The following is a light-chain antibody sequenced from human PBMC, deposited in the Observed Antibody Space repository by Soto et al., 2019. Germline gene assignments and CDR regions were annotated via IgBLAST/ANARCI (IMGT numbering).Light chain of an antibody. CDR3: QQAASFPIT. Sequence: DIQMTQSPSAVVASVGDRVPITCRASQGIKHWLAWYQQKPGKAPNLLIYTGSSLQSGVPSRFSGSGSGTDFTLTINSLQPEDFATYYCQQAASFPITFGQGTRLE. J-gene: IGKJ5*01. V-gene: IGKV1-12*01. CDR1: QGIKHW. CDR2: TGS.